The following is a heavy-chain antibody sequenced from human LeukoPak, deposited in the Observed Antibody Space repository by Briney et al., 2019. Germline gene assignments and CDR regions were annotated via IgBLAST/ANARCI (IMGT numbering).Heavy chain of an antibody. Sequence: GGSLRLPCAASGFTFSSYSMNWVRQAPGKGLEWVSSISSSSSYIYYADSVKGRFTISRDNAKNSLYLQMNSLRADDTAVYYCARESSPGYSYGYPLAYWGQGTLVTVSS. CDR3: ARESSPGYSYGYPLAY. CDR2: ISSSSSYI. CDR1: GFTFSSYS. D-gene: IGHD5-18*01. V-gene: IGHV3-21*01. J-gene: IGHJ4*02.